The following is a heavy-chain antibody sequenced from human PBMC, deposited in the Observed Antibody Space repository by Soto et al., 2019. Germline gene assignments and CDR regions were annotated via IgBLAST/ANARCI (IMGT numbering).Heavy chain of an antibody. CDR2: IHHSGST. V-gene: IGHV4-4*02. CDR3: ARSFGWYAIDH. Sequence: QMQLQESGPGLVKPSETLSLICTVSSGSITSEQRWSWVRQPPGKGLEWIGEIHHSGSTTENPSPRSRVTMSVEKSKNQFSLKLNSVTAADTAVYFCARSFGWYAIDHWGQGTLVIVSS. CDR1: SGSITSEQR. J-gene: IGHJ4*02. D-gene: IGHD6-19*01.